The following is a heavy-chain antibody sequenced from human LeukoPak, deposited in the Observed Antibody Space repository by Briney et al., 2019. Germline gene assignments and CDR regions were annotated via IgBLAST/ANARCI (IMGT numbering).Heavy chain of an antibody. CDR1: GYSISTGYF. Sequence: RPSETLSLTCAVSGYSISTGYFWGWIRQPPGKGLEWIGSIYHVGDTHYNPCLKSRATISVDTSKNRFSLKLSSVTAADTAVYYCARAPSGIAAAGAFHYYYYMDVWGKGTTVTVSS. CDR3: ARAPSGIAAAGAFHYYYYMDV. CDR2: IYHVGDT. V-gene: IGHV4-38-2*01. J-gene: IGHJ6*03. D-gene: IGHD6-13*01.